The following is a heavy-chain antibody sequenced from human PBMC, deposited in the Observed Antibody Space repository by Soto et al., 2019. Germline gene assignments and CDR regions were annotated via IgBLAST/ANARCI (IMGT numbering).Heavy chain of an antibody. V-gene: IGHV3-21*01. CDR2: IGTSSSYI. CDR3: ARDSVRDYLYYYYGMDV. J-gene: IGHJ6*02. Sequence: PGGSLRLSCAASGFTFSSYTMNWVRQAPGRGLEWVSSIGTSSSYIYYADSVKGRFTISRDNAKNSLFLLMNSPRADDTAVYYCARDSVRDYLYYYYGMDVWGQGTTVTVSS. D-gene: IGHD4-17*01. CDR1: GFTFSSYT.